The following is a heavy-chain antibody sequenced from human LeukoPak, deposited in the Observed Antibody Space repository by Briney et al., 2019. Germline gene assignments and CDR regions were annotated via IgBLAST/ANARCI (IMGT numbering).Heavy chain of an antibody. Sequence: ASVKVSCKASGYTFIDYYIYWVRQAPGQGLECMGWINPNSGDTEYAQKFQGRVTMTRDTSIRTAYMELSGLRSDDTAIYYCAKESGWPLRYFDYWGQGTLVTVSS. CDR2: INPNSGDT. J-gene: IGHJ4*02. V-gene: IGHV1-2*02. D-gene: IGHD5-24*01. CDR1: GYTFIDYY. CDR3: AKESGWPLRYFDY.